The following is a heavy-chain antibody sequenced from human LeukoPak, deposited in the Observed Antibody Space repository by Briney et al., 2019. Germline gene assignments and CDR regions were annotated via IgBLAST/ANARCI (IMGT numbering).Heavy chain of an antibody. D-gene: IGHD6-13*01. CDR1: GGSFSGYY. Sequence: TSETLSLTCAVYGGSFSGYYWSWLRQPPGKGLEWSGEINHSGSTNYNPSLKSRVTISVDTSKNQFSLKLSSVTAAATAVYYCARRLAAGLYYFYYWGQGTLVTVSS. CDR2: INHSGST. CDR3: ARRLAAGLYYFYY. V-gene: IGHV4-34*01. J-gene: IGHJ4*02.